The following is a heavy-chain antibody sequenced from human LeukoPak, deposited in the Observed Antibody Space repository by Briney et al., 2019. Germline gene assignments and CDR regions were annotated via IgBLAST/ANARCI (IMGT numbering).Heavy chain of an antibody. J-gene: IGHJ1*01. V-gene: IGHV4-59*01. CDR3: ARVYYYDSSGYYPAEYFQH. D-gene: IGHD3-22*01. CDR2: IYYSGST. CDR1: GGSISSYY. Sequence: SETLSLTCTVSGGSISSYYWSWIQQPPGKGLEWIGYIYYSGSTNYNPSLKSRVTISVDTSKNQFSLKLSSVTAADTAVHYCARVYYYDSSGYYPAEYFQHWGQGTLVTVSS.